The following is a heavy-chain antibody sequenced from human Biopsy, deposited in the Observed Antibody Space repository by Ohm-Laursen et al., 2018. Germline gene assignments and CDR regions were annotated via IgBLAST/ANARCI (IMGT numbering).Heavy chain of an antibody. CDR1: GGTFSNSA. D-gene: IGHD1-26*01. V-gene: IGHV1-69*06. J-gene: IGHJ3*01. CDR3: ARSMLGASTGDDAFDV. Sequence: SVKVSCKASGGTFSNSAINWVRQAPGQGLEWMGGITPIFNTAKDAQNFQGRVRMTADKSTNTAYMELTSLRSEDTAVYYCARSMLGASTGDDAFDVWGQGTLVTVSS. CDR2: ITPIFNTA.